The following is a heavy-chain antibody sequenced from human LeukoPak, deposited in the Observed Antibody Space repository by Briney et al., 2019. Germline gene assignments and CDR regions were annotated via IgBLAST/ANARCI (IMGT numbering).Heavy chain of an antibody. CDR1: GYTFTGYY. D-gene: IGHD1-1*01. Sequence: GASVKVSCKASGYTFTGYYMHWVRQAPGQGLEWMGWINPNSGGTNYAQKFQGRVTMTRDTSISTAYMELSRPRSDDTAVYYCARLGTGTTFPFDYWGQGTLVTVSS. J-gene: IGHJ4*02. V-gene: IGHV1-2*02. CDR2: INPNSGGT. CDR3: ARLGTGTTFPFDY.